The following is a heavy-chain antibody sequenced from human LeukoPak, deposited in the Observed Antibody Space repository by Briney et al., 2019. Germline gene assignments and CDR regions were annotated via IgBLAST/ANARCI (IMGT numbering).Heavy chain of an antibody. Sequence: PGGSLRLSCAASGFTFSSYWMSWVRQAPGKGLEWVANIKQDGSDKYYVDSVKGRFTISRDNAKNSVCLQMNSLRAEDTALYYCARAVAENWFDPWGQGTLVTVSS. CDR2: IKQDGSDK. V-gene: IGHV3-7*01. D-gene: IGHD6-19*01. J-gene: IGHJ5*02. CDR1: GFTFSSYW. CDR3: ARAVAENWFDP.